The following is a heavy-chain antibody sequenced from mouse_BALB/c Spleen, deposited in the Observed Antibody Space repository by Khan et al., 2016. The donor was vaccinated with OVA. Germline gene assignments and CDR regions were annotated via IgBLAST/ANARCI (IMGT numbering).Heavy chain of an antibody. Sequence: EVQLQQSGPELMKPGASVKISCKASGYSFTTYYLHWVMQSHGESLEWIGYVDPFSGGTTYNQKFKGKATLTVDKSSSTAYMNLSNLTSEDSAVYYCTRHGYVAWFTYWGQGTLVTVSA. CDR2: VDPFSGGT. D-gene: IGHD2-2*01. CDR3: TRHGYVAWFTY. CDR1: GYSFTTYY. J-gene: IGHJ3*01. V-gene: IGHV1S135*01.